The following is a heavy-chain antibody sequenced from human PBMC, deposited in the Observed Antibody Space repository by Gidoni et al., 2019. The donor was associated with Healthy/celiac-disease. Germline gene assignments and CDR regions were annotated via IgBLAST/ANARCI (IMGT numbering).Heavy chain of an antibody. J-gene: IGHJ6*02. V-gene: IGHV3-30*18. CDR1: GFTFGSYG. Sequence: VQLVESGGVVVQPVRSVSHSCAASGFTFGSYGMHWVRQAPGKGLEWVAVISYDGSNKYYADSVKSRVTISRDNSKNTLYLQMNSLRAEDTAVYYCAKENKWLWYYYYGMDVWGQGTTVTVSS. CDR2: ISYDGSNK. CDR3: AKENKWLWYYYYGMDV. D-gene: IGHD3-22*01.